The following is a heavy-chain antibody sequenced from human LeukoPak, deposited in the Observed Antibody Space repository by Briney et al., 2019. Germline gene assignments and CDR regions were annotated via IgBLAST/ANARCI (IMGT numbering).Heavy chain of an antibody. J-gene: IGHJ6*02. CDR3: AREYSSSSRGGYYYYYYGMDV. Sequence: VASVKVSCKASGGTFSSYAISWVRQAPGQGLEWMGGIIPIFGTANYAQKFQGRVTITADESTSTAYMELSSLRSEDTAVYYCAREYSSSSRGGYYYYYYGMDVWGQGTTVTVSS. D-gene: IGHD6-6*01. CDR1: GGTFSSYA. V-gene: IGHV1-69*13. CDR2: IIPIFGTA.